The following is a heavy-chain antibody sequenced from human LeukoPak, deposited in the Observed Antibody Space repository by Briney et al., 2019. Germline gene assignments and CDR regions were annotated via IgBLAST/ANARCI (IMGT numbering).Heavy chain of an antibody. Sequence: GGSLRLSCAASGFTFRSYSMNWVRQAPGKGLEWVSAIDPSSTYIYYADSVKGRFTISRDNAENSLYLQMNSLRVEDTAVYYCARRMTTVTTWDYWGQGTLVTVSS. CDR2: IDPSSTYI. D-gene: IGHD4-17*01. CDR3: ARRMTTVTTWDY. V-gene: IGHV3-21*01. CDR1: GFTFRSYS. J-gene: IGHJ4*02.